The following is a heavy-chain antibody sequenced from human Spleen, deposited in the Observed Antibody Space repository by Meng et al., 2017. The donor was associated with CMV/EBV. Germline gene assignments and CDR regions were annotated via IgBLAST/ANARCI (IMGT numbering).Heavy chain of an antibody. V-gene: IGHV3-30-3*01. CDR3: AREYRLGDFDYYHGMDV. CDR1: GFTFSRYA. CDR2: ISYDGNNE. D-gene: IGHD3-3*01. J-gene: IGHJ6*02. Sequence: GGSLRLSCAASGFTFSRYALHWVRQAPGKGLEWVAVISYDGNNEYYLDSVKGRFTISRDNSKNTLYLQMNSLRADDTAVYYCAREYRLGDFDYYHGMDVWGQGTTVTVSS.